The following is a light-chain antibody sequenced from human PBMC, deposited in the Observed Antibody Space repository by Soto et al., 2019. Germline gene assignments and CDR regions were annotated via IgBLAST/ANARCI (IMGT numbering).Light chain of an antibody. Sequence: DIVMTHSPGTLSLSPGESATLSCRASRSLDSGQLAWYQQKVGRAPRLLIHDAFMRATGIPDRFSGSGSGTDFTLTIARLEPEDFAVYYCQQYGDSPRTFGQGTRLEIK. J-gene: IGKJ5*01. CDR3: QQYGDSPRT. V-gene: IGKV3-20*01. CDR2: DAF. CDR1: RSLDSGQ.